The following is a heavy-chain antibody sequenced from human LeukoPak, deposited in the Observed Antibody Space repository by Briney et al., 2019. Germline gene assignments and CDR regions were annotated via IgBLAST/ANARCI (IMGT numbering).Heavy chain of an antibody. CDR1: GYTFTGYY. CDR3: ARDLSGSSGDWFDP. J-gene: IGHJ5*02. CDR2: INPNSGGT. D-gene: IGHD6-19*01. V-gene: IGHV1-2*04. Sequence: GASVKVSCKASGYTFTGYYMHWVRQAPGQGLEWMGWINPNSGGTNYAQKFQGWVTMTRDTSISTAYMELGSLKSDDTAVYYCARDLSGSSGDWFDPWGQGTLVTVSS.